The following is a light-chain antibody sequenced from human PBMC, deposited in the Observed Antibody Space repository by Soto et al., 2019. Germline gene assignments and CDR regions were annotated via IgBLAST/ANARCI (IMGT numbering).Light chain of an antibody. Sequence: EIVMTQSPATLSVSPGEGATLSCRASQSVGSSLAWYQRKPGQAPRLLIYGAFTRVAGVPARFSGSCSGTEFTLTISSLQSDDFAVYYCQQYINWPVYTFGPGTKLEIK. CDR1: QSVGSS. J-gene: IGKJ2*01. V-gene: IGKV3-15*01. CDR3: QQYINWPVYT. CDR2: GAF.